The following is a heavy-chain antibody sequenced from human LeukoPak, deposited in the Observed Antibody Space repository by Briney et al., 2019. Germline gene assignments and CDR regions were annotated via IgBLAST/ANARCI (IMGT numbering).Heavy chain of an antibody. D-gene: IGHD5-18*01. Sequence: GGSLRLSCAVSGFSVSSNYMNWVRQAPGKGLEWVSVIYSDGSTYYVDSVKGRFTISRDNSKNTVYLQMNSLRAEDTAVYYCVKDLWIQLKGDWFDPWGQGTLVTVSS. V-gene: IGHV3-66*01. CDR1: GFSVSSNY. CDR3: VKDLWIQLKGDWFDP. J-gene: IGHJ5*02. CDR2: IYSDGST.